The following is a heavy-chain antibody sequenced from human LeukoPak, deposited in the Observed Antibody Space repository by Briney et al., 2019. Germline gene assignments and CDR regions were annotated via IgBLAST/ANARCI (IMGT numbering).Heavy chain of an antibody. CDR3: AKRRYDSSGHFDS. CDR2: ISGSGSYT. CDR1: GFTVSDYS. J-gene: IGHJ4*02. Sequence: GGSLGLSCAASGFTVSDYSMSWVRQAPGKGLEWVSAISGSGSYTDYADSVKGRFTISKDNSKNTLYMRMSSLRAEDTAVYYCAKRRYDSSGHFDSWGQGTLVTVSS. D-gene: IGHD3-22*01. V-gene: IGHV3-23*01.